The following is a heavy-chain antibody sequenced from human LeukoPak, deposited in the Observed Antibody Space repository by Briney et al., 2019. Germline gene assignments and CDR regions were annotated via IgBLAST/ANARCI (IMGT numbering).Heavy chain of an antibody. CDR1: GGTFSSYA. J-gene: IGHJ5*02. CDR3: ARGPFYDSSGYSRGNWFDP. CDR2: ISAYNGNT. D-gene: IGHD3-22*01. V-gene: IGHV1-18*01. Sequence: ASVKVSCKASGGTFSSYAISWVRQAPGQGLEWMGWISAYNGNTNYAQKLQGRVTMTTDTSTSTAYMELRSLRSDDTAVYYCARGPFYDSSGYSRGNWFDPWGQGTLVTVSS.